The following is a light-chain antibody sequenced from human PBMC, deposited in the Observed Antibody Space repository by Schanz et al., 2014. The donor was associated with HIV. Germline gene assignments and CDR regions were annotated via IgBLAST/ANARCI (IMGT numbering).Light chain of an antibody. CDR3: QQYAVSSWT. CDR2: QAS. Sequence: DIQMTQSPSTLSASVGDKITITCRASQYISRWLAWYQQKPGKAPELLIYQASTLMIGVPSRFSGSGSGTEFTLPISSLQPDDFATYYCQQYAVSSWTVGLGTRV. CDR1: QYISRW. J-gene: IGKJ1*01. V-gene: IGKV1-5*03.